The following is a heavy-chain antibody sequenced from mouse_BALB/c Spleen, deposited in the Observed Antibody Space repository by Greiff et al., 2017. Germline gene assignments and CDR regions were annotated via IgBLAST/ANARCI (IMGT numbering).Heavy chain of an antibody. J-gene: IGHJ4*01. CDR1: GFNIKDTY. V-gene: IGHV14-3*02. CDR2: IDPANGNT. Sequence: EVQRVESGAELVKPGASVKLSCTASGFNIKDTYMHWVKQRPEQGLEWIGRIDPANGNTKYDPKFQGKATITADTSSNTAYLQLSSLTSEDTAVYYCASYYGSSLYYYAMDYWGQGTSVTVSS. D-gene: IGHD1-1*01. CDR3: ASYYGSSLYYYAMDY.